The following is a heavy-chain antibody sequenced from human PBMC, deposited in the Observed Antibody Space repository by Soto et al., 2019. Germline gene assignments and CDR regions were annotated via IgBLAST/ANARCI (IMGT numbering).Heavy chain of an antibody. CDR3: ARSGGWTFDY. CDR2: VYHRGLT. Sequence: QVPLQESGPGLVKPSETLSLTCAVSGGSITSENWWNWVRQSPGGGVEWIGEVYHRGLTNYSPSLRSRLTVSMDKSKNQFSLELRFVTAADTAVYFCARSGGWTFDYWGQGTLVAVSS. CDR1: GGSITSENW. D-gene: IGHD6-19*01. V-gene: IGHV4-4*02. J-gene: IGHJ4*02.